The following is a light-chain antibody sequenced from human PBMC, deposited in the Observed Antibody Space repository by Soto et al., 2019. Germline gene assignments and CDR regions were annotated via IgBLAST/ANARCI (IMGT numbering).Light chain of an antibody. CDR3: QQRKHWPPLT. CDR2: DTS. CDR1: QSVEKY. J-gene: IGKJ4*01. V-gene: IGKV3-11*01. Sequence: EVVLTQSPATLSLSPGERAILSCRASQSVEKYLAWYQQKPGQAPRLLIYDTSNRATGIPARFSSSGSATDFTLTISSLEPEDFAVYYCQQRKHWPPLTFGGGTKVEIK.